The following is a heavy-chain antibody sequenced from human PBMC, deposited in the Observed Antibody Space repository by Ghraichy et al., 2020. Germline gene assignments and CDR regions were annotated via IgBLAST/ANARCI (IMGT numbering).Heavy chain of an antibody. CDR2: IKQDGSEK. D-gene: IGHD3-3*01. J-gene: IGHJ6*02. V-gene: IGHV3-7*04. Sequence: GGSLRLSCAASGFTFSSYWMSWVRQAPGKGLEWVANIKQDGSEKYYVDSVKGRFTISRDNAKNSLYLQMNSLRAEDTAVYYCARVTYYDCWSGDYAGYQYGIDVWGQGTTVTVSS. CDR3: ARVTYYDCWSGDYAGYQYGIDV. CDR1: GFTFSSYW.